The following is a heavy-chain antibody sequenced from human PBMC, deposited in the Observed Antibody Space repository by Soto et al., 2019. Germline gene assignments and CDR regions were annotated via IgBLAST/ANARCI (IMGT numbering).Heavy chain of an antibody. CDR2: ISSSSIYM. CDR1: GFTFSNYT. Sequence: EVQLVESGGGLVKPGGSLRVSCAVSGFTFSNYTMNWVRQAPGKGLEWVSAISSSSIYMYYADSVKGRFTISRDNAKNSLYLQMNSLGAGDTAVYYCARANYDFWSGYTNYYGMDVWGQGTTVTVSS. J-gene: IGHJ6*02. D-gene: IGHD3-3*01. V-gene: IGHV3-21*01. CDR3: ARANYDFWSGYTNYYGMDV.